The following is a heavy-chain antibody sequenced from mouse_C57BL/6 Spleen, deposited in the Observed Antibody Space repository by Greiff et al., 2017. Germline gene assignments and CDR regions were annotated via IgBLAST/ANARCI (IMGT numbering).Heavy chain of an antibody. CDR2: VNPSTGGT. V-gene: IGHV1-81*01. Sequence: QVQLKQSGAELARPGASVKLSCKASGYTFTSYGISWVKQRTGQGLEWIGEVNPSTGGTTYNQKFKAKATLTVDKSSSTAYMQLKSLTSEDSAVYYCARSPPYDYDDVSFAYWGQGTLVTVSA. CDR3: ARSPPYDYDDVSFAY. D-gene: IGHD2-4*01. CDR1: GYTFTSYG. J-gene: IGHJ3*01.